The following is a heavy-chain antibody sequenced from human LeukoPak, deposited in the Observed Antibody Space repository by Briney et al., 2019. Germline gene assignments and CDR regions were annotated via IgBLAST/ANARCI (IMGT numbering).Heavy chain of an antibody. V-gene: IGHV4-61*02. D-gene: IGHD3-22*01. CDR1: GGSISSGSYY. CDR2: IYTSGST. CDR3: ARGNFPNYYDSSGYYY. Sequence: SETLSLTCTVSGGSISSGSYYWSWIRQPAGKGLEWIGRIYTSGSTNYNPSLKSRVIISVDTSKNQFSLKLSSVTATDTAVYYCARGNFPNYYDSSGYYYWGQGTLVTVSS. J-gene: IGHJ4*02.